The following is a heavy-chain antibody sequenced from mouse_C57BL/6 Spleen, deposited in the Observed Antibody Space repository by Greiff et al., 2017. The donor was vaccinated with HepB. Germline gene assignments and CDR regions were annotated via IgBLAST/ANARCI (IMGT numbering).Heavy chain of an antibody. CDR3: ARAWDEGFDY. CDR2: IDPSDSYT. J-gene: IGHJ2*01. CDR1: GYTFTSYW. V-gene: IGHV1-69*01. Sequence: QVQLQQPGAELVMPGASVKLSCKASGYTFTSYWMHWVKQRPGQGLEWIGEIDPSDSYTNYNQKFKGKSTLTVDKSSSTAYMQLSSLTSEDSAVYYCARAWDEGFDYWGQGTTLTVSS. D-gene: IGHD4-1*01.